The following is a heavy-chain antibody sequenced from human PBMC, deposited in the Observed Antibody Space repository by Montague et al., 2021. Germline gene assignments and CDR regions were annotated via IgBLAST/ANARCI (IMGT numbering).Heavy chain of an antibody. V-gene: IGHV4-34*01. D-gene: IGHD6-19*01. CDR3: ARGLFGTVNGQYSGGWYYFDK. CDR1: GGSLSGYY. CDR2: TNHSGSA. J-gene: IGHJ4*01. Sequence: SETQSLTCGLSGGSLSGYYWAWIRQTPGKGLEWIGNTNHSGSAKYNPSLKNRVSISVGTSNNQFFLDLTSVTAADTAMYFCARGLFGTVNGQYSGGWYYFDKWGQGTMVTVSS.